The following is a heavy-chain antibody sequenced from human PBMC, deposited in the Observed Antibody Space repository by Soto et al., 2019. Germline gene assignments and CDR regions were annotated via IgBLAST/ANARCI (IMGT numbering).Heavy chain of an antibody. V-gene: IGHV3-30-3*01. J-gene: IGHJ4*02. CDR2: ISYDGSNK. CDR3: ARGRRLLFDY. CDR1: GFTFSSYA. Sequence: QVQLVESGGGVVQPGRSLRLSCAASGFTFSSYAMHWVRQAPGKGLEWVAVISYDGSNKYYADSVKGRFTISRDNSKNTLYLQMNSLRDEDTAVYYCARGRRLLFDYWGQGTLVTVSS.